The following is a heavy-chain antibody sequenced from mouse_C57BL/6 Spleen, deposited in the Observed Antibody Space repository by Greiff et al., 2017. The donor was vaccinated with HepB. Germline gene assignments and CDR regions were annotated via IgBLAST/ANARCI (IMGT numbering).Heavy chain of an antibody. CDR1: GYTFTSYW. V-gene: IGHV1-59*01. J-gene: IGHJ2*01. CDR3: ARGDYGSDFDY. Sequence: QVQLQQPGAELVRPGTSVKLSCKASGYTFTSYWMHWVKQRPGQGLEWIGVIDPSDSYTNYNQKFKGKATLTVDTSSSTAYMQLSSLTSEDSAVYYCARGDYGSDFDYWGQGTTRTVSS. D-gene: IGHD1-1*01. CDR2: IDPSDSYT.